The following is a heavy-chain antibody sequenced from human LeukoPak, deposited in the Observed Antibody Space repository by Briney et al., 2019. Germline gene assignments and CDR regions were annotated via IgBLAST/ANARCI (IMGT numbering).Heavy chain of an antibody. J-gene: IGHJ4*02. CDR2: IKQDGSEK. Sequence: PGGSLRLSCAASGFTFSSYWMSWVRQAPGKGLEWVANIKQDGSEKYYVDSVKGRFTISRDNAKNSLYLQMNSLRAEHTAVYYCARGPPGLVVTAISDDYWGQGTLVTVSS. D-gene: IGHD2-21*02. CDR1: GFTFSSYW. CDR3: ARGPPGLVVTAISDDY. V-gene: IGHV3-7*01.